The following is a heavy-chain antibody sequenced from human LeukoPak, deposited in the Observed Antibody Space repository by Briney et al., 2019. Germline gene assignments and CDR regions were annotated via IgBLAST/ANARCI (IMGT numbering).Heavy chain of an antibody. CDR2: IYYTGST. Sequence: SETLSLTCTVSGGSISSYYWSWIRQPPGKGLGWIGYIYYTGSTNYNPSLKSRVTISVDTSKNQFSLKLSSVTAADTAVYYCARHYGGHCGGDCYSFDYWGQGTLVTVSS. CDR3: ARHYGGHCGGDCYSFDY. D-gene: IGHD2-21*02. V-gene: IGHV4-59*08. J-gene: IGHJ4*02. CDR1: GGSISSYY.